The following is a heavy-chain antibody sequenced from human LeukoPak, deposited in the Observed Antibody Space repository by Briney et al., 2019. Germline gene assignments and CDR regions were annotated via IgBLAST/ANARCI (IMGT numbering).Heavy chain of an antibody. V-gene: IGHV3-53*01. Sequence: GGSLRLSCAASGFSVSSNYMNWVRQAPGKGLEWVSVIYSDGSKYYADSVKGRSTISRDNLENMLYLQGNSLRAEDTAVYYCARGSGLFDYWGQGTLVTVSS. CDR1: GFSVSSNY. CDR3: ARGSGLFDY. D-gene: IGHD1-26*01. CDR2: IYSDGSK. J-gene: IGHJ4*02.